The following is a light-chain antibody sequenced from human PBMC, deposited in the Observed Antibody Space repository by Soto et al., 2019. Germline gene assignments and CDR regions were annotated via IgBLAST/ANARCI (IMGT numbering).Light chain of an antibody. J-gene: IGKJ5*01. Sequence: IVSTQAPCTVSWSPGERATLSCRASQSVSSNYLAWYQQKRGQAPRLLLYGSSSRATGIPDRFSGSGSGTYFTLTISSLEPEDFAVYYCQQYGSSSLTFGQGTRMKI. V-gene: IGKV3-20*01. CDR1: QSVSSNY. CDR3: QQYGSSSLT. CDR2: GSS.